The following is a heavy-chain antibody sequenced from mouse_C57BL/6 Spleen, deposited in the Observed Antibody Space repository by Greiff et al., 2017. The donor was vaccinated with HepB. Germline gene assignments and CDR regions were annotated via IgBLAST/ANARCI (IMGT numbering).Heavy chain of an antibody. J-gene: IGHJ2*01. V-gene: IGHV1-52*01. Sequence: QVQLQQPGAELVRPGSSVKLSCKASGYTFTSYWMHWVKQRPIQGLEWIGNIDPSDSETHYNQKFKDKATLTVDKSSSTAYMQLSSLTSEDSAVYYCARRVLRSPYYFDYWGQGTTLTVSS. CDR2: IDPSDSET. CDR3: ARRVLRSPYYFDY. D-gene: IGHD1-1*01. CDR1: GYTFTSYW.